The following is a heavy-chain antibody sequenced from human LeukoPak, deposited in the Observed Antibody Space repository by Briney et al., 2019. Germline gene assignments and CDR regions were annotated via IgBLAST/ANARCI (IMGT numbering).Heavy chain of an antibody. Sequence: PSETLSLTCTVSGGSISSSSYYWGWIRQPPGKGLEWIGSIYYSGSTYYNPSLKSRVTISVDTSKNQFSLKLSSVTAADTAVYYCARGIGDYGGNPINYWGQGTLVTVSS. D-gene: IGHD4-17*01. CDR1: GGSISSSSYY. CDR2: IYYSGST. CDR3: ARGIGDYGGNPINY. J-gene: IGHJ4*02. V-gene: IGHV4-39*01.